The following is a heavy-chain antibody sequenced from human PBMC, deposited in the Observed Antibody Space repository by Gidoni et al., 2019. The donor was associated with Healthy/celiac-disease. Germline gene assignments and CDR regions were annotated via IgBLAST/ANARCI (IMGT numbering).Heavy chain of an antibody. J-gene: IGHJ3*02. CDR3: ASPPDSSGYYGDAFDI. CDR2: IIPIVGTA. Sequence: QVQLVQSGAEVKKPGSSVKVSCKASGCTFSSYAISWVRQAPGQGLEWMGGIIPIVGTANYAQKVQGRVTITADESTSTAYMELSSLRSEDTAVYYCASPPDSSGYYGDAFDIWGQGTMVTVSS. D-gene: IGHD3-22*01. CDR1: GCTFSSYA. V-gene: IGHV1-69*01.